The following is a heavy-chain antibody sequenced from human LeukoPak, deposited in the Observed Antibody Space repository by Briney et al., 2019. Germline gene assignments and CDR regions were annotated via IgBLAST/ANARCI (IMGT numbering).Heavy chain of an antibody. J-gene: IGHJ6*03. CDR3: ARDRRGSVVVTAIRYYYYMDV. Sequence: GASVKVSCKASGYTFTGYYMHWVRQAPGQGLEWMGGIIPIFGTANYAQKFQGRVTITTDESTSTAYMELSSLRSEDTAVYYCARDRRGSVVVTAIRYYYYMDVWGKGTTVTVSS. CDR2: IIPIFGTA. V-gene: IGHV1-69*05. CDR1: GYTFTGYY. D-gene: IGHD2-21*02.